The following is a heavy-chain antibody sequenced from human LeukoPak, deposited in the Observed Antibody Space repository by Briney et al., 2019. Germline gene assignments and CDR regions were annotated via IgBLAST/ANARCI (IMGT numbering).Heavy chain of an antibody. CDR1: GFTFSSYG. CDR2: IWFDGSNK. Sequence: PRGSLRLSCAASGFTFSSYGMHWVRQAPGKGLEWVAVIWFDGSNKYYADSVKGRFTISRDNSKNTLYLQMNSLRAEDTAVYYCARDRDWGCSYCSYWGQGTLVTVSS. J-gene: IGHJ4*02. CDR3: ARDRDWGCSYCSY. V-gene: IGHV3-33*01. D-gene: IGHD7-27*01.